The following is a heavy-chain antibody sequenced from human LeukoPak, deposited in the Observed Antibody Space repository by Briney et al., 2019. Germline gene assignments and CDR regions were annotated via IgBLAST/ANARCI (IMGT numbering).Heavy chain of an antibody. CDR1: GFTFSSYA. Sequence: PGGSLRLSCAASGFTFSSYAMSWVRQAPGKGLEWVSDISGSGGSTYYADAVKGRFTISRDNSKNTLYVQMNSLRAEDTAVYYCAKGVTHSGLYYFYLDVWGNGVTVS. V-gene: IGHV3-23*01. CDR2: ISGSGGST. CDR3: AKGVTHSGLYYFYLDV. D-gene: IGHD5-18*01. J-gene: IGHJ6*03.